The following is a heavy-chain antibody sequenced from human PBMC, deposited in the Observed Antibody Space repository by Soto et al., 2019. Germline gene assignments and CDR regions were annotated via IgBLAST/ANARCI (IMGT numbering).Heavy chain of an antibody. CDR2: ISGSGAAT. Sequence: EVQLLESGGGLVQPGGSLRLSCAASGFTFSSYAMNWVRRAPGKGLEWVSSISGSGAATYYADTVRGRFPPSRDNSRNTLSLQMTTLRAETTALFYLATAHSDSSSDEYCAYWGPGTRVSVSS. D-gene: IGHD6-25*01. CDR1: GFTFSSYA. V-gene: IGHV3-23*01. CDR3: ATAHSDSSSDEYCAY. J-gene: IGHJ4*02.